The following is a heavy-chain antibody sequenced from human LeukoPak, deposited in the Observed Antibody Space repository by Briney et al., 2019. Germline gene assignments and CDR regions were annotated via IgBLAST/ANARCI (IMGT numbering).Heavy chain of an antibody. CDR1: GFTFSSFA. J-gene: IGHJ4*02. D-gene: IGHD2-2*02. Sequence: GGSLRLSCAAPGFTFSSFAMGWVRLAPGKGLQWISCIYGSNNNTYYTDSVTGRFTISRDNSKTTLFLQMNSLRAEDTAVYYCAKGISGSCYTGLGFWGQGTLVTVSS. CDR3: AKGISGSCYTGLGF. V-gene: IGHV3-23*05. CDR2: IYGSNNNT.